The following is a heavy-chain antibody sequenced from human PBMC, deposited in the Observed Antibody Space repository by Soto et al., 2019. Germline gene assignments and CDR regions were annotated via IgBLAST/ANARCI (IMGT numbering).Heavy chain of an antibody. J-gene: IGHJ6*02. CDR1: GFTVSSNY. Sequence: GGSLRLSCAASGFTVSSNYMSWVRQAPGKGLEWVSVIYSGGSTYYADSVKGRFTISRDNSKNTLYLQMNSLRASDTAMYYCATNIGGLLPYYGMDVWGQGTTVTVSS. V-gene: IGHV3-66*01. CDR2: IYSGGST. CDR3: ATNIGGLLPYYGMDV. D-gene: IGHD2-15*01.